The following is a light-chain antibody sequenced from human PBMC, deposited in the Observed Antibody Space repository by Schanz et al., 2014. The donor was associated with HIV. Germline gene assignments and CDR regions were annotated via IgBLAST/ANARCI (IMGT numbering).Light chain of an antibody. Sequence: QSALTQPPSASGSPGQSVTISCTGTSSDVGGYNYVSWYQQHPGKALKLMIYEVNKRPSGVPDRFSGSKSGNTASLIVSGLQAEDEADYYCSSYAGSSYVFGTGTKFTVL. CDR3: SSYAGSSYV. CDR1: SSDVGGYNY. J-gene: IGLJ1*01. CDR2: EVN. V-gene: IGLV2-8*01.